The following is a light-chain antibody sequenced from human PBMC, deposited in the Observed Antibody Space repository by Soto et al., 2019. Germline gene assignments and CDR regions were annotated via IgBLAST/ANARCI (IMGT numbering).Light chain of an antibody. CDR3: QQYNNWPLT. Sequence: EIVLTQSPATLSLSPGERATLSCRASQGVSSYLAWYQQKPGQAPRLLIYDASNRATGIPARFSGSGPGTDFTLTISSLQSEDFAVYSCQQYNNWPLTFGGGTKVDIK. CDR2: DAS. CDR1: QGVSSY. V-gene: IGKV3D-11*01. J-gene: IGKJ4*01.